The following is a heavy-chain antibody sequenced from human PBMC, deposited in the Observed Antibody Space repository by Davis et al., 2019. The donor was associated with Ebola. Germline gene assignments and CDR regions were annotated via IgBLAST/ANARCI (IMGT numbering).Heavy chain of an antibody. CDR2: ISGSGGST. V-gene: IGHV3-23*01. CDR1: GFTFSSYA. J-gene: IGHJ4*02. Sequence: GESPKISCAASGFTFSSYAMSWVRQAPGKGLEWVSAISGSGGSTYYADSVKGRFTISRDNSKNTLYLQMNSLRAEDTAVYYCAKPTVAWIQTPFDYWGQGTLVTVSS. D-gene: IGHD5-18*01. CDR3: AKPTVAWIQTPFDY.